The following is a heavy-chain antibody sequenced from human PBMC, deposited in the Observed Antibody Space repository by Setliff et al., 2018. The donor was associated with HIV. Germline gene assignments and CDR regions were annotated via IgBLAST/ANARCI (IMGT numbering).Heavy chain of an antibody. J-gene: IGHJ6*03. CDR3: ARETGYCTNGVCYNGYMDV. Sequence: PSETLSLTCAVYGGSFSDYYWNWIRQPPGKGLEWIGEINHSGSTKYNPSLKSRVTISADKSISTAYLQWSSLKASDTAMYYCARETGYCTNGVCYNGYMDVWGKGTTVTVSS. D-gene: IGHD2-8*01. CDR2: INHSGST. V-gene: IGHV4-34*10. CDR1: GGSFSDYY.